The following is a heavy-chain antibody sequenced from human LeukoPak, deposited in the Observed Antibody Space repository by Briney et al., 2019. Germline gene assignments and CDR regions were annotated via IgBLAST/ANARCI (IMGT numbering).Heavy chain of an antibody. CDR2: TAGADDVI. J-gene: IGHJ6*02. CDR1: GLTVSDYR. CDR3: ATYIQRPPGMDV. Sequence: GGSVRLFCAVTGLTVSDYRLMCVRQDPEQRKESIAITAGADDVIQYADSVKGRFTISTDNSKNTVYLQMNSLRAEDTALYFCATYIQRPPGMDVWGQGTTVTVSS. D-gene: IGHD2-15*01. V-gene: IGHV3-23*01.